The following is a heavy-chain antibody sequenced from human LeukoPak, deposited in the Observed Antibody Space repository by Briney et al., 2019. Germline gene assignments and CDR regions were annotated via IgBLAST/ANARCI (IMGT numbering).Heavy chain of an antibody. Sequence: GGSLRLSCAASGVTFSTNDMSWVRQAPGKGLEWVSAISVIGGSTYYTDSVKGRFTSSRDNSKNTLYLQMNSLRAEDTAVYYCAKGGWLEYWGQGTLVTVSS. CDR2: ISVIGGST. CDR1: GVTFSTND. D-gene: IGHD6-19*01. V-gene: IGHV3-23*01. J-gene: IGHJ4*02. CDR3: AKGGWLEY.